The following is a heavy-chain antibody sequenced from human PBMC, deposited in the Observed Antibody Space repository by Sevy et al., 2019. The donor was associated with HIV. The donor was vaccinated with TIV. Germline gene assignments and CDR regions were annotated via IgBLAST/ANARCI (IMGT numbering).Heavy chain of an antibody. CDR1: GFTFSSYG. V-gene: IGHV3-30*18. CDR2: ISYDGSNK. J-gene: IGHJ6*02. D-gene: IGHD5-18*01. Sequence: GGSLRLSCAASGFTFSSYGMHWVRQAPGKGLEWVAVISYDGSNKYYADSVKGRFTISRDNSKNTLYLQMNSLRAEDTAVYYCAKDSSGYSYGLLKYYGMDVWGHGTTVTVSS. CDR3: AKDSSGYSYGLLKYYGMDV.